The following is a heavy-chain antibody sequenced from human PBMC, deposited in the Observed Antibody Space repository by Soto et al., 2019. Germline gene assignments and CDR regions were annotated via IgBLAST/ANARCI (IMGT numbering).Heavy chain of an antibody. Sequence: SVKVSCKASGGTFSSYAISWVRQAPGQGLEWMGGIIPIFGTANYAQKFQGRVTITADESTSTAYMELSSLRSEDTAVYYCVRYYYDSSGYSQKTRHWYFDLWGRGTLVTVSS. V-gene: IGHV1-69*13. J-gene: IGHJ2*01. CDR1: GGTFSSYA. CDR2: IIPIFGTA. D-gene: IGHD3-22*01. CDR3: VRYYYDSSGYSQKTRHWYFDL.